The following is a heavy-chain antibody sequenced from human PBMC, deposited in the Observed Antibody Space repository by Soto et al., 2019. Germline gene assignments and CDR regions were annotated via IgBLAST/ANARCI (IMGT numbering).Heavy chain of an antibody. CDR2: IIPIFGTA. J-gene: IGHJ4*02. CDR1: GGTFSSYA. D-gene: IGHD2-8*01. V-gene: IGHV1-69*12. CDR3: SAHGRMVYDTFDY. Sequence: QVQLVQSGAEVKKPGSSVKVSCKASGGTFSSYAISWVRQAPGQGLEWMGGIIPIFGTANYAQKFQGRVTSTADESTSPDYMELSSLRSEDTAVYYCSAHGRMVYDTFDYWGQGTLVTVSS.